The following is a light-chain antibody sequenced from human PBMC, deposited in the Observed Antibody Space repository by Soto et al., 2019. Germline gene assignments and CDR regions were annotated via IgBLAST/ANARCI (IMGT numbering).Light chain of an antibody. Sequence: QSVLTQPASVSGSPGQSITISCTGTSSDVGGYSYVSWYQQHPGKAPKLMIYDVSNRPSGVSNRFSGSKSGNTASLTISGLQAEDEADYYCSSNKSSSKVFGTGTKVTVL. CDR3: SSNKSSSKV. CDR2: DVS. J-gene: IGLJ1*01. CDR1: SSDVGGYSY. V-gene: IGLV2-14*01.